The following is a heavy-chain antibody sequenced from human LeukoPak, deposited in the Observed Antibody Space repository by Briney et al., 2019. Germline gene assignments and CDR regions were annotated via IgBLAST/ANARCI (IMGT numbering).Heavy chain of an antibody. J-gene: IGHJ4*02. Sequence: GGSLRLSCAASGFTFSSYWMHWVRQVSGKGLVWVSRIKSDGSSTSYADSVKGRFTISRDNSKNTLYLQMNSLRAEDTAMYYCAKDSAYYYDSSGYYYDWGQGTLVTVSS. CDR1: GFTFSSYW. CDR2: IKSDGSST. CDR3: AKDSAYYYDSSGYYYD. D-gene: IGHD3-22*01. V-gene: IGHV3-74*01.